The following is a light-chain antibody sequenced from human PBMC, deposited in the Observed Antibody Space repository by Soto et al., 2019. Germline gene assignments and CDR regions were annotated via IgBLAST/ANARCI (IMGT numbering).Light chain of an antibody. V-gene: IGKV1-12*01. J-gene: IGKJ5*01. CDR1: QGISSS. CDR2: AAS. Sequence: DILMTQSPSSVSASVGDRVTITCRASQGISSSLAWYQQKPGKAPKLLIYAASSLQRGVPSRFSGSGSGTDFTLTISSLQPEDFASYYCRQADSFPITFGQGTRLAIK. CDR3: RQADSFPIT.